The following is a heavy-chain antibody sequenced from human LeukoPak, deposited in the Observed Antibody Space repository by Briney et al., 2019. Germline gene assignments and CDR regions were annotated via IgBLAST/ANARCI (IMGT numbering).Heavy chain of an antibody. CDR3: ARGRRVYSGDGKGSGYFDY. V-gene: IGHV3-21*01. D-gene: IGHD1-26*01. CDR2: ISSSSSYI. J-gene: IGHJ4*02. CDR1: GFTFSSYS. Sequence: GGSLRLSCAASGFTFSSYSMNWVRQAPGKGLEWVSSISSSSSYIYYADSVKGRFTISRDNAKNSLYLQMNSLRAEDTAVYYCARGRRVYSGDGKGSGYFDYWGQGTLVTVSS.